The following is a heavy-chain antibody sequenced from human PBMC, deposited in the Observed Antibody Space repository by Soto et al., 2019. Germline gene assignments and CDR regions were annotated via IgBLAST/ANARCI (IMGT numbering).Heavy chain of an antibody. Sequence: ETLSLTCSVSGGTISGYYWTWIRQPAGKGLEWIGRIYSSGNTKYNPSLQSRVTMSLDTSNNQFSLRLTSVTAADTAVYYCARGQRFSDWFDPWGQGTLVTVS. V-gene: IGHV4-4*07. CDR1: GGTISGYY. CDR2: IYSSGNT. D-gene: IGHD3-3*01. CDR3: ARGQRFSDWFDP. J-gene: IGHJ5*02.